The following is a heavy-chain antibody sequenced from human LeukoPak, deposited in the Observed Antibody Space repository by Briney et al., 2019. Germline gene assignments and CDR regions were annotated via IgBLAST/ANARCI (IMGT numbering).Heavy chain of an antibody. J-gene: IGHJ4*02. Sequence: SETLTLTCSVSGGSIRSSSFYWGWIRQPPGKGLEWIGNICYSGTTYYSPSLRRRVTMSVDTSKSQFSLRLRSVSAEDTAVYYCATPRIGGPGIDFWGLGTPVTVSS. CDR1: GGSIRSSSFY. V-gene: IGHV4-39*01. CDR3: ATPRIGGPGIDF. D-gene: IGHD1-14*01. CDR2: ICYSGTT.